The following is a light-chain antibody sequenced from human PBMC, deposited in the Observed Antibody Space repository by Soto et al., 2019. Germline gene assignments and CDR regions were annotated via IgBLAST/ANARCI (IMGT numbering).Light chain of an antibody. V-gene: IGKV1-5*03. Sequence: DIQMTQSPSTLSASVGDRVTITCRASQSISGWLAWYQQKPGKAPKLLIYKASSLESGVRSRFSGSGSGTEFTLTISSLQPHDFATYYCQQSYSSPFTFGPGTKVDIK. CDR2: KAS. J-gene: IGKJ3*01. CDR3: QQSYSSPFT. CDR1: QSISGW.